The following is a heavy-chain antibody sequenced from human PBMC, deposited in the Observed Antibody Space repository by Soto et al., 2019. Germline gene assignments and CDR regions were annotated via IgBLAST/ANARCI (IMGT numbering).Heavy chain of an antibody. Sequence: ASVKVSCKASGYTFTSYGLRWVRQAPGQGLEWMGWISAYNGNTNYAQKLQGRVTMTTDTSTSTAYMELRSLRSDDTAVYYCATVYPYDSSGYYKRVRAVYGMDVWGQGTTVTVSS. CDR3: ATVYPYDSSGYYKRVRAVYGMDV. CDR2: ISAYNGNT. J-gene: IGHJ6*02. V-gene: IGHV1-18*04. D-gene: IGHD3-22*01. CDR1: GYTFTSYG.